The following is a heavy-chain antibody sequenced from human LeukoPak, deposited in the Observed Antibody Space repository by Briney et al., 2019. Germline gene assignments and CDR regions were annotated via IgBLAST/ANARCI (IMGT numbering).Heavy chain of an antibody. Sequence: GGSLRLSCAASGFTFSGSAMHWVRQASGKGLEWVGRIRSKANSYATAYAASVKGRFTISRDDSKNTAYLQMNSPKTEDTAVYYCAGHYDSSGSFDYWGQGTLVTVSS. V-gene: IGHV3-73*01. CDR1: GFTFSGSA. D-gene: IGHD3-22*01. J-gene: IGHJ4*02. CDR2: IRSKANSYAT. CDR3: AGHYDSSGSFDY.